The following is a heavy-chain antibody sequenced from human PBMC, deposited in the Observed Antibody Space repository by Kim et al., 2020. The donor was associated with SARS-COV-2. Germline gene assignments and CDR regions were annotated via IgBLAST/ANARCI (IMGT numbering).Heavy chain of an antibody. D-gene: IGHD6-13*01. Sequence: DSVKGRFTISRDNSKNTLYLQMNSLRAEDTAVYYCARERGIAAAGTGFDYWGQGTLVTVSS. J-gene: IGHJ4*02. CDR3: ARERGIAAAGTGFDY. V-gene: IGHV3-30*01.